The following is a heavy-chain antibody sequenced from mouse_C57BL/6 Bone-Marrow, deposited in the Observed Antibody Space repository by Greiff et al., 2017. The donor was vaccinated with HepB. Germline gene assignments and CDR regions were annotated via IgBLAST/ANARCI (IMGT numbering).Heavy chain of an antibody. V-gene: IGHV1-82*01. CDR3: ARKHYGSSSWFAY. CDR1: GYAFSSSW. D-gene: IGHD1-1*01. CDR2: IYPGDGDT. Sequence: QVQLKQSGPELVKPGASVKISCKASGYAFSSSWMNWVKQRPGKGLEWIGRIYPGDGDTNYNGKFKGKATLTADKSSSTAYMQLSSLTSEDSAVYFCARKHYGSSSWFAYWGQGTLVTVSA. J-gene: IGHJ3*01.